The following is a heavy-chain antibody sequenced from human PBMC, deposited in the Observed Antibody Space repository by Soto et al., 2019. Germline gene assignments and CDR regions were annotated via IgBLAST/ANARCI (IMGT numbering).Heavy chain of an antibody. CDR3: AREGRPGYCSGGSCGFDY. CDR1: GGSVSSGSYY. J-gene: IGHJ4*02. V-gene: IGHV4-61*01. D-gene: IGHD2-15*01. CDR2: IYYSGST. Sequence: QVQLQESGPGLVKPSETLSLTCTVSGGSVSSGSYYWSWIRQPPGKGLEWVGYIYYSGSTNYNPSLKSRVTISVDTSKNQFSLKLSSVTAADTAVYYCAREGRPGYCSGGSCGFDYWGQGTLVTVSS.